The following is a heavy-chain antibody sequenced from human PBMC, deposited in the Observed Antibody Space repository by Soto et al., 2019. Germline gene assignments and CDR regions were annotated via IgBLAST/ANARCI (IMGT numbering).Heavy chain of an antibody. D-gene: IGHD2-2*01. CDR2: IKRKIDDGTT. V-gene: IGHV3-15*01. Sequence: GGSLRLSCAASGFTFTNVWMTWVRQAPGKGLEWVGRIKRKIDDGTTDYAAPVKGRFTISRDDSKSTLYLQMNSLKTEDTAVYYCTTVHYCSSTTCPGAFDMWGKGKMVTVSS. CDR3: TTVHYCSSTTCPGAFDM. J-gene: IGHJ3*02. CDR1: GFTFTNVW.